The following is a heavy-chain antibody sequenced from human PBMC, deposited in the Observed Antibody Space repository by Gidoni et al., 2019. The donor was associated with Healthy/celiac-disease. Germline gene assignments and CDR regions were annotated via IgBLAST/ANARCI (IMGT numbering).Heavy chain of an antibody. CDR3: ARGYYYGSGSYSGYYYYYGMDV. CDR2: IYYSGST. J-gene: IGHJ6*02. V-gene: IGHV4-59*01. Sequence: QVQLQESGPGLVKPSETLSLTCTVSGGSLSSYYWRWLRPPPGKGLEWIGYIYYSGSTNYNPSLKSRVTISVDTSKNQFSLKLSSVTAADTAVYYCARGYYYGSGSYSGYYYYYGMDVWGQGTTVTVSS. D-gene: IGHD3-10*01. CDR1: GGSLSSYY.